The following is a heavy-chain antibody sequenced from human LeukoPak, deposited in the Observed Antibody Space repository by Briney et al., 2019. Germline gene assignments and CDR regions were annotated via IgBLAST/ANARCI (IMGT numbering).Heavy chain of an antibody. J-gene: IGHJ6*02. CDR2: IYTTGRT. CDR3: ARDPPMTTDFALDV. CDR1: GFTVSSNY. V-gene: IGHV3-66*01. Sequence: GVSLRLSCAASGFTVSSNYMSWVRQAPGKGLEWVSFIYTTGRTYYADSVKGRFTISRDDSKNTVFLQMNSLRAEDTAVYYCARDPPMTTDFALDVWGQGTTVTVSS. D-gene: IGHD4-11*01.